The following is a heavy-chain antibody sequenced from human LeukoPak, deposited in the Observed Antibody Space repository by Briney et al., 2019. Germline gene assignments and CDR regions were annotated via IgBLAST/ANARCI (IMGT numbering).Heavy chain of an antibody. CDR3: ARDGGYSNPYYYYYYYMDV. Sequence: SETLSLTCTVSGYSISSGYYWGWIRQPPGKGLEWIGSIYNSGSTYYNPSLKSRVTISVDTSKNQFSLKLSSVTAADTAVYYCARDGGYSNPYYYYYYYMDVWGKGTTVTVSS. V-gene: IGHV4-38-2*02. J-gene: IGHJ6*03. CDR1: GYSISSGYY. CDR2: IYNSGST. D-gene: IGHD4-11*01.